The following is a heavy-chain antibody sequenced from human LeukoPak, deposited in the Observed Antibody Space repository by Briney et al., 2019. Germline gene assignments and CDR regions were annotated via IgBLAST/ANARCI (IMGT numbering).Heavy chain of an antibody. J-gene: IGHJ3*02. CDR2: ISSSGSII. CDR3: ARSYVVVTAIDAFDI. CDR1: GFTFSSYE. D-gene: IGHD2-21*02. V-gene: IGHV3-48*03. Sequence: SGGSLRLSCAASGFTFSSYEMNWVRQAPGKGLEWVSYISSSGSIIYYADSVKGRFTISGDNAKNSLYLQMNSLRAEDTAVYYCARSYVVVTAIDAFDIWGQGTMVTVSS.